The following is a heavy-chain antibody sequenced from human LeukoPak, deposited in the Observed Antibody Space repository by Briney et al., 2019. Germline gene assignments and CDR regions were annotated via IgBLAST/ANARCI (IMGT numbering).Heavy chain of an antibody. CDR3: AWGYYDSSGYLHFDY. Sequence: GGSLRLSCAASGFTFSSYAMSWVRQAPGKGLEWVSAISGSGGSTYYADSVKGRFTISRDNSKNPLYLQMNSLRAEDTAVYYCAWGYYDSSGYLHFDYWGQGTLVTVSS. CDR1: GFTFSSYA. V-gene: IGHV3-23*01. J-gene: IGHJ4*02. D-gene: IGHD3-22*01. CDR2: ISGSGGST.